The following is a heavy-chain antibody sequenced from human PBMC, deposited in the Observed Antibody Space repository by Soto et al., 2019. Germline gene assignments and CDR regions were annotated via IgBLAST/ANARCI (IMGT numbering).Heavy chain of an antibody. D-gene: IGHD3-10*01. CDR1: GYTFTSYA. Sequence: QVQLVQSGAEVKKPGASVKVSCKASGYTFTSYAMHWVRQAPGQRLEWMGWINAGNGNTKYSQRFQGRVTVTRDTSASTAYMELSSLRSDDTAVYYCARQTEGVYKYGYGGQGTLVTVS. J-gene: IGHJ4*02. V-gene: IGHV1-3*01. CDR2: INAGNGNT. CDR3: ARQTEGVYKYGY.